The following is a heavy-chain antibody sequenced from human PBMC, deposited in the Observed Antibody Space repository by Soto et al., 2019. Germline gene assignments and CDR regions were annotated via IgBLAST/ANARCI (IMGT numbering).Heavy chain of an antibody. CDR3: ARGSSRGWFGELFFRPAMDV. CDR1: GFTFSSYG. J-gene: IGHJ6*02. D-gene: IGHD3-10*01. CDR2: ISYDGSNK. V-gene: IGHV3-30-3*01. Sequence: PGGSLRLSCAVSGFTFSSYGMHWVRQAPGNGLEWVAVISYDGSNKYYADSVKGRFTISRDNSKNTLYLQMNSLRAEDTAVYYCARGSSRGWFGELFFRPAMDVWGQGTTVTVS.